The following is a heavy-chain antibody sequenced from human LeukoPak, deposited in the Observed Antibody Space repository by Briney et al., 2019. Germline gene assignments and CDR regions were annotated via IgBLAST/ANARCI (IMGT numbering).Heavy chain of an antibody. CDR1: GFTFSSYW. CDR2: IKLDGSEK. V-gene: IGHV3-7*01. CDR3: ARGGTATYYFDY. Sequence: PGGSLRLSCAASGFTFSSYWMSWVRQAPGKGLEWVANIKLDGSEKNYVDSVKGRFTISRDNAKNSVYLQMNSLRAEDTAVYYCARGGTATYYFDYWGPGTLVTVSS. D-gene: IGHD3-16*01. J-gene: IGHJ4*02.